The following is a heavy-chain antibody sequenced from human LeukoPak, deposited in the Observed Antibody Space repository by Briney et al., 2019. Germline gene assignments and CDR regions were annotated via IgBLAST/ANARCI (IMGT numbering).Heavy chain of an antibody. V-gene: IGHV3-30*03. CDR3: ARDDRVDTAMGGLGSNHYYYYYYMDV. D-gene: IGHD5-18*01. Sequence: PGGSLRLSCVGSGFSFRSYGMHWVRQAPGKGLEWVAVMSDDGIKTYYGDSVKGRFTISRDNAKNSLYLQMNSLRAEDTAVYYCARDDRVDTAMGGLGSNHYYYYYYMDVWGKGTTVTVSS. J-gene: IGHJ6*03. CDR1: GFSFRSYG. CDR2: MSDDGIKT.